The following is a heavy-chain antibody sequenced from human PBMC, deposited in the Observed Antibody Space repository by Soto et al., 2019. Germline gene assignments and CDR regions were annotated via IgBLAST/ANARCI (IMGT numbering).Heavy chain of an antibody. CDR3: AHRLSGYNWNGGYFDY. V-gene: IGHV2-5*02. CDR1: GFSLTSRPMG. CDR2: IYWDDDK. J-gene: IGHJ4*02. D-gene: IGHD1-1*01. Sequence: QITLKESGPTRVKPTQTLTLTCTFSGFSLTSRPMGVSWIRQPPGKSLEWLVFIYWDDDKRYSPSLKSRLTITKDTSGNQVVLTMTNMDPMDTATYYCAHRLSGYNWNGGYFDYWGQGALVTVSS.